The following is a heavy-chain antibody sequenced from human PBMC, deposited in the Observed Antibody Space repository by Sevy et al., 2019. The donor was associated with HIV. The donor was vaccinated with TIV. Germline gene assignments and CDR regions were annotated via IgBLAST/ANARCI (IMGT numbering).Heavy chain of an antibody. J-gene: IGHJ4*02. CDR3: ARDLYPTPDYYDSSGALDY. Sequence: GGSLRLSCAASGFTFSSYGMHWVRQAPGKGLEWVAVIWYDGSNKYYADSVKGGFTISRDNSKNTLYLQMNSLRAEDTAVYYCARDLYPTPDYYDSSGALDYWGQGTLVTVSS. CDR1: GFTFSSYG. CDR2: IWYDGSNK. V-gene: IGHV3-33*01. D-gene: IGHD3-22*01.